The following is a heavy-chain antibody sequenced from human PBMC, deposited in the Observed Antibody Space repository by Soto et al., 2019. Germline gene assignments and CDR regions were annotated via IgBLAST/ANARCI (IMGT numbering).Heavy chain of an antibody. CDR3: AKSGPRLLPGYSSSWYDY. CDR2: ISYDGSNK. V-gene: IGHV3-30*18. J-gene: IGHJ4*02. D-gene: IGHD6-13*01. CDR1: GFTFSSYG. Sequence: LRLSCAASGFTFSSYGMHWVRQAPGKGLEWVAVISYDGSNKYYADSVKGRFTISRDNSKNTLYLQMNSLRAEDTAVYYCAKSGPRLLPGYSSSWYDYWGQGTLVTVSS.